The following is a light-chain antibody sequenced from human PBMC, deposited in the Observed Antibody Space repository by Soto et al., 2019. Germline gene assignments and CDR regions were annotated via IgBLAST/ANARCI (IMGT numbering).Light chain of an antibody. CDR1: QSVSSN. Sequence: EIVMTQSPATLSVSPGERATLSCRASQSVSSNLAWYQQKPGQAPRLLVYGISTRATGISARFSGSGSGTEXTXXXXSLQSEDFAXYYCQQHNKWPLTFGQGTRLENK. CDR3: QQHNKWPLT. J-gene: IGKJ5*01. CDR2: GIS. V-gene: IGKV3-15*01.